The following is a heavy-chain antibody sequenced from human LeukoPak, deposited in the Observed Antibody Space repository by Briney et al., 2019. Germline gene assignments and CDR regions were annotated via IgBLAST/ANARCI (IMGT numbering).Heavy chain of an antibody. J-gene: IGHJ4*02. CDR1: GFTFTSNA. V-gene: IGHV3-23*01. CDR2: ISGTDDST. D-gene: IGHD5-12*01. CDR3: ATGAGGYGRDDY. Sequence: QTGGSLRLSCAVSGFTFTSNAMSWVRQVPGKGLEWVSAISGTDDSTYYAESVKGRFTVSRDNSKNTLYLQMNSPRAEDTAIYYCATGAGGYGRDDYWGQGTLATVSS.